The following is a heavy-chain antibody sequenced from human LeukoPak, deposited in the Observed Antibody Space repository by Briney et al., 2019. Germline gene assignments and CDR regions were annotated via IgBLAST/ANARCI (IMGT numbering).Heavy chain of an antibody. CDR1: GFTFSNSW. D-gene: IGHD4-17*01. V-gene: IGHV3-7*04. Sequence: TGGSLRPSCAASGFTFSNSWMTWVRQAPGKGLEWVAHIKPDGSEKYYVDSVKGRFTISRDNAKNSLYLQMNSLRAEDTAMFYCARGHYGRDYWGQGTLVTVSS. CDR3: ARGHYGRDY. J-gene: IGHJ4*02. CDR2: IKPDGSEK.